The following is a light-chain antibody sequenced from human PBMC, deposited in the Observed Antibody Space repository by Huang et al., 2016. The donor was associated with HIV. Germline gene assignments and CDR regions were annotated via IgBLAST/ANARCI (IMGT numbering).Light chain of an antibody. CDR2: AAS. CDR3: QQANTFPLT. V-gene: IGKV1-12*01. J-gene: IGKJ4*01. CDR1: KDIGYW. Sequence: DIQLTQSPSSVSAFVGYRVTITCRASKDIGYWLAWYQQKPGLAPILLIYAASSVQSGVPARCSGSGSGTDFTITISRLQPEDFATYFCQQANTFPLTFAGGTKVEIK.